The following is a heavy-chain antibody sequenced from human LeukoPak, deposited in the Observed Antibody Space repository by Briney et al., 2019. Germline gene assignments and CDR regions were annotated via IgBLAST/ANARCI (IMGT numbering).Heavy chain of an antibody. CDR2: ISSSSGTI. V-gene: IGHV3-48*02. CDR1: GFTFSSHS. CDR3: ARDDGYYDNSGYYNNLLFDY. J-gene: IGHJ4*02. Sequence: GGSLRLSCVASGFTFSSHSMNWVRQPPGKGLEWISYISSSSGTIYYADSVKGRFTISRDNAKNSLYLQMDGLRDEDTAVYYRARDDGYYDNSGYYNNLLFDYWGQGTLVTVSS. D-gene: IGHD3-22*01.